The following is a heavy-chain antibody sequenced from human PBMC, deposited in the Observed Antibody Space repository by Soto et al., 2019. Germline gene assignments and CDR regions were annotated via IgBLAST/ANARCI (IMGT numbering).Heavy chain of an antibody. J-gene: IGHJ5*02. Sequence: PSETLSLTCTVSGGSISSNIYYWGWIRQPPGKGLEWIGNIHYSGSTYYDSSLKSRVTISVDTSKNQFSLKLSSVTAADTAVYYCATLPPRIVVVKTDIPTWGERTPVTVS. V-gene: IGHV4-39*01. D-gene: IGHD2-15*01. CDR3: ATLPPRIVVVKTDIPT. CDR2: IHYSGST. CDR1: GGSISSNIYY.